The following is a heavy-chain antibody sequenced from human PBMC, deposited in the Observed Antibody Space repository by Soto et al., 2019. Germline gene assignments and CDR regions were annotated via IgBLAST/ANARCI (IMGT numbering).Heavy chain of an antibody. CDR3: ARSGGDYGDYVGDH. V-gene: IGHV3-33*01. CDR2: MSFDGTKI. J-gene: IGHJ4*02. D-gene: IGHD4-17*01. CDR1: GFTFRNYG. Sequence: QVQLVASGGGVVQPGRSLRVSCVASGFTFRNYGMHWVRQAPGKGLEWVAYMSFDGTKIFYADSVKGRFTISRDNSKNTLFLHMNSLSAEDTAVYYCARSGGDYGDYVGDHWGQGTLVTVSS.